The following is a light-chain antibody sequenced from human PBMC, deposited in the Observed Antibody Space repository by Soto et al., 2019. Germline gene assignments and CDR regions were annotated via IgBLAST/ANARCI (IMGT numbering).Light chain of an antibody. CDR2: SDN. CDR1: RSNIGTNP. Sequence: QSVLNQPPSASGTPGQRVTISCSGSRSNIGTNPVNWYQQLPGTAPKLLIYSDNQRPSGVPDRFSGSRSGTSASLAISGLQSEDEADYYCAAWDDSLNGYVFATGTKVTVL. V-gene: IGLV1-44*01. CDR3: AAWDDSLNGYV. J-gene: IGLJ1*01.